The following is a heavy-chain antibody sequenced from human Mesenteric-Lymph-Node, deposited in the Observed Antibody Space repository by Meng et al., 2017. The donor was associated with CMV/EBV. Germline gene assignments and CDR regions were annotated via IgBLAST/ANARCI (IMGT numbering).Heavy chain of an antibody. Sequence: SGYTFTGNDMHWVRQATGQGLEWMGRINPNSGSTTYAQKFQGRVKMTRDTSISTAYMELSRLTSDDTTVYYCARGGVLAASGSHDYWGQGTLVTVSS. CDR3: ARGGVLAASGSHDY. D-gene: IGHD6-13*01. V-gene: IGHV1-2*06. J-gene: IGHJ4*02. CDR1: GYTFTGND. CDR2: INPNSGST.